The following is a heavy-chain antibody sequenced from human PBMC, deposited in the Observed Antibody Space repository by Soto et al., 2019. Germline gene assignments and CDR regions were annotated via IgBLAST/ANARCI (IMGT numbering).Heavy chain of an antibody. J-gene: IGHJ4*02. CDR3: ARGEPLSWNYERYFDY. CDR2: IKQDGSEK. Sequence: GGSLRLSCAASGFTFSSYWMSWVRQAPGKGLEWVANIKQDGSEKYYVDSVKGRFTISRDNAKNSLYLQMNSLRAEDTAVYYCARGEPLSWNYERYFDYWGQGTLVTVSS. D-gene: IGHD1-7*01. V-gene: IGHV3-7*01. CDR1: GFTFSSYW.